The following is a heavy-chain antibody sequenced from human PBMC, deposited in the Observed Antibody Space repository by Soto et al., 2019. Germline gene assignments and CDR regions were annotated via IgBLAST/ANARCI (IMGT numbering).Heavy chain of an antibody. V-gene: IGHV4-59*01. CDR1: GTSISSYY. Sequence: SETLSLTCTVSGTSISSYYWSWIRQPPGKGLEWIANIHYSGTTNYDPSLASRVTLSVDTSKNQFSLKMTSVTAADRAMYFCARYNSYAIDYWGRGTLVTVSS. CDR2: IHYSGTT. J-gene: IGHJ4*02. D-gene: IGHD2-8*01. CDR3: ARYNSYAIDY.